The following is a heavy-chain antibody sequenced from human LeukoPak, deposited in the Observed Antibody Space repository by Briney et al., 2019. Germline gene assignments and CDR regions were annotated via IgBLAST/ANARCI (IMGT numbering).Heavy chain of an antibody. D-gene: IGHD2-2*01. CDR1: GFTFSRYW. V-gene: IGHV3-74*03. Sequence: PGGSLRLSCAASGFTFSRYWMHWVRQAPGKGLMWVSRIRPDGSTTLYADSVKGRFTISRDNAKNSLDLQMNSLRDEDTAVYYCARPSRSTGPAYWGQGTLVTVSS. J-gene: IGHJ4*02. CDR2: IRPDGSTT. CDR3: ARPSRSTGPAY.